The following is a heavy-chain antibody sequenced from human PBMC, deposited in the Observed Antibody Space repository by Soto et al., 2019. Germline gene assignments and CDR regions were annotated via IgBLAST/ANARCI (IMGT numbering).Heavy chain of an antibody. V-gene: IGHV3-15*01. CDR3: VTAVYVNSWLGAFDL. D-gene: IGHD3-10*02. CDR1: GFTFSNAW. CDR2: IKRKSDGGTT. J-gene: IGHJ3*01. Sequence: EVQLVESGGGLVKPGGSLRLSCAASGFTFSNAWMSWVRQAPGKGLEWVGRIKRKSDGGTTDYSSPVKGRFTISRDDSKNTLYLEMNSLKAEDTAVYSCVTAVYVNSWLGAFDLWGQGTMVTASS.